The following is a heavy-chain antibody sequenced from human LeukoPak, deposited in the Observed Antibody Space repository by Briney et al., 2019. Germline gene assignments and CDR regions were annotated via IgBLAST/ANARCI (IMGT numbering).Heavy chain of an antibody. D-gene: IGHD4-17*01. V-gene: IGHV3-33*01. CDR3: VRDEGLREFDY. CDR1: GYTFSNYG. Sequence: GGSLRLSCVASGYTFSNYGMHWVRQAPGKGLDWVAVIWYDGSNKFYSDSVKGRFTISRDNSKNTLYLQMNSLRAEDTSVYYCVRDEGLREFDYWGQGTLVTVSS. J-gene: IGHJ4*02. CDR2: IWYDGSNK.